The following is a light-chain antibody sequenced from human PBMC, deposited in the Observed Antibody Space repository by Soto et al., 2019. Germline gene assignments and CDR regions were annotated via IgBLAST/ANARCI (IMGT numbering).Light chain of an antibody. J-gene: IGKJ2*01. CDR3: MQCLPPPPT. V-gene: IGKV2-28*01. Sequence: DIVMTQSPLSLPVTPGEPASISCRSSQCLLHSNGYNYLLWYLQKPGQSPQLLIYFGSNRASGVPDRFSGGGSGTDFTLKISRVEAEDVGVYYCMQCLPPPPTFGQGTKLEIK. CDR2: FGS. CDR1: QCLLHSNGYNY.